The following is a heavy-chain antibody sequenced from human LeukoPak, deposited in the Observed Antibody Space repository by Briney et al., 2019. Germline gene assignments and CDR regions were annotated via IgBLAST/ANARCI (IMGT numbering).Heavy chain of an antibody. CDR3: AGVNFYVVVVAAFDY. Sequence: PGGSLRLSCAASGFTFSSYAMHWVRQAPGKGLEWVAVISSDGSNKYYADSVKGRFTISRDNSKNTLYLQMNSLRAEDTAVYYCAGVNFYVVVVAAFDYWGQGTLVTVSS. D-gene: IGHD2-15*01. CDR2: ISSDGSNK. V-gene: IGHV3-30-3*01. CDR1: GFTFSSYA. J-gene: IGHJ4*02.